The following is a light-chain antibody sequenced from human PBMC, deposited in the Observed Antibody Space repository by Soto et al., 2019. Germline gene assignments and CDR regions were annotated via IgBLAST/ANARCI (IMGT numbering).Light chain of an antibody. CDR3: QQYNNWPPRYT. CDR2: GAS. J-gene: IGKJ2*01. Sequence: EIVMTQSPATLSVSPGERATLSCWASESITNNLAWYQQRPGQAPILLIYGASTRATGIPARFSGSGFGTEFTLTINSLQSEDFAVYYCQQYNNWPPRYTFGQGTKLEIK. V-gene: IGKV3-15*01. CDR1: ESITNN.